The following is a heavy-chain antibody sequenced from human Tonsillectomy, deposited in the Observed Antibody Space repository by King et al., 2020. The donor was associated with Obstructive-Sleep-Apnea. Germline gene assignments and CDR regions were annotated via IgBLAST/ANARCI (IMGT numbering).Heavy chain of an antibody. D-gene: IGHD5-12*01. CDR1: GGSISSYH. Sequence: QLQESGPGLVKPSETLSLTCTVSGGSISSYHWSWIRQPPGKGLEWIGYISYTGSTNYNPSLKIQVTISVDTSKNQFSLRLSSVTAADTALYYCARHPRHSGYDLDYFDFWGQGTLVTVSS. CDR2: ISYTGST. CDR3: ARHPRHSGYDLDYFDF. J-gene: IGHJ4*02. V-gene: IGHV4-59*08.